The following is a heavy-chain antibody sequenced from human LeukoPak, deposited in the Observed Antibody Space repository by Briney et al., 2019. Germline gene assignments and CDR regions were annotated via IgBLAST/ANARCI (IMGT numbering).Heavy chain of an antibody. CDR3: ARGWYSSSWSSFHY. D-gene: IGHD6-13*01. V-gene: IGHV1-46*01. CDR2: INPSGGST. Sequence: ASVKVSCKASGYTFTSYYRHWVRQAPGQGLEWMGTINPSGGSTSYAQKFQGRATMTRETSTSTVYMELSSLRSEDTAMYYCARGWYSSSWSSFHYWGQGTLVTVSS. CDR1: GYTFTSYY. J-gene: IGHJ4*02.